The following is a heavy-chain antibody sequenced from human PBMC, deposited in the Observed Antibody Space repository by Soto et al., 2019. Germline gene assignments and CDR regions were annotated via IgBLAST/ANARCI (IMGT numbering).Heavy chain of an antibody. D-gene: IGHD5-12*01. CDR2: ISGSGGET. CDR1: GFTFSNHA. CDR3: ARRTRDGYNSPLDS. Sequence: PGGSLRLSCATSGFTFSNHAMNWVRQAPGKGLECVSTISGSGGETYYTDSVRGRFTISRDNSKNTLYLQMNSLRADDTAIYYCARRTRDGYNSPLDSWGQGTLVTVS. V-gene: IGHV3-23*01. J-gene: IGHJ4*02.